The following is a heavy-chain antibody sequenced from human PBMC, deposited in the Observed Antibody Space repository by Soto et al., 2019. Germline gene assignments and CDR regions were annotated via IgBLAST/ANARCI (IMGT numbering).Heavy chain of an antibody. J-gene: IGHJ6*02. D-gene: IGHD2-2*01. V-gene: IGHV1-69*01. CDR1: GGTFSSYA. CDR2: IIPISGTA. CDR3: ARSQGSSTSLEIYYCYYYGMDV. Sequence: QVQLVQYGAEVKKPGSSVKVSCKASGGTFSSYAISWVRQAPGQGLEWMGGIIPISGTANYAQKFQGRVTITADESTSTAYMGLSSLRSEDTAVYYCARSQGSSTSLEIYYCYYYGMDVWGQGTRVTVSS.